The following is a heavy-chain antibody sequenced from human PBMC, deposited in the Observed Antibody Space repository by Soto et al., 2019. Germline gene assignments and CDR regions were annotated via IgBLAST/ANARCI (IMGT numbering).Heavy chain of an antibody. CDR3: ARYRREAVAGYTLDN. Sequence: PSETLSLTCTVSGGSISSNYWTWIRQPPGKGLEWIGYVYNSGSTNYNPSPKSRVTISEDTSKSQFSLKVNSMTAADTAVYYCARYRREAVAGYTLDNWGQGILVTV. V-gene: IGHV4-59*01. CDR1: GGSISSNY. J-gene: IGHJ4*02. CDR2: VYNSGST. D-gene: IGHD6-13*01.